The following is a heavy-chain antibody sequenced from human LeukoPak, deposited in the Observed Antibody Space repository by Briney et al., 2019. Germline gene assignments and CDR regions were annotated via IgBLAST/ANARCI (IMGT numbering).Heavy chain of an antibody. D-gene: IGHD3-10*01. Sequence: PGGSLGLSCAAPGFTFSSYAMHWVRQAPGKGLGWVAVISYDGSNKYYADSVKGRFTISRDKSKNTLYLQMNSLRAEDTAVYYCARVLNVLLWFGELFPDYWGQGTLVTVSS. CDR1: GFTFSSYA. J-gene: IGHJ4*02. CDR2: ISYDGSNK. V-gene: IGHV3-30*04. CDR3: ARVLNVLLWFGELFPDY.